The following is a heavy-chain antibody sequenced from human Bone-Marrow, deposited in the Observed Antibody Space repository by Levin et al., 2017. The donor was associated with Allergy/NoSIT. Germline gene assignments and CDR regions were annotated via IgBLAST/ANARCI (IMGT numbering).Heavy chain of an antibody. CDR2: ISSSGSTI. V-gene: IGHV3-48*03. CDR3: AREGVGSGSYSYYYGMDV. CDR1: GFTFSSSE. Sequence: LSLTCAASGFTFSSSEMNWVRQAPGKGLEWVSYISSSGSTIYYADSVKGRFTISRDNAKNSLYLQMNSLRAEDTAVYYCAREGVGSGSYSYYYGMDVWGQGTTVTVSS. J-gene: IGHJ6*02. D-gene: IGHD1-26*01.